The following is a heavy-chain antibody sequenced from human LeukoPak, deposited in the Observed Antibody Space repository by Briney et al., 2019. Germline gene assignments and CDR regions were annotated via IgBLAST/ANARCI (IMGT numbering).Heavy chain of an antibody. CDR1: GFTFGDYA. CDR2: IRSKAYGGTT. D-gene: IGHD5-24*01. V-gene: IGHV3-49*04. J-gene: IGHJ6*02. Sequence: GGSLRLSCTASGFTFGDYAMSWVRQAPGKGLEWVGFIRSKAYGGTTEYAASVKGRFTISRDDSKSIAYLQMNSLKTEDTAVYYCTRDRYNNYYYGMDVWGQGTTVTASS. CDR3: TRDRYNNYYYGMDV.